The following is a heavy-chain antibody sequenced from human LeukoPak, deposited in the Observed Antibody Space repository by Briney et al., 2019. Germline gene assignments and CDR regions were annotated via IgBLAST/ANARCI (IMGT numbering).Heavy chain of an antibody. CDR3: APSGSTFYFDY. CDR2: INPNSGGT. J-gene: IGHJ4*02. CDR1: GYTFTGYY. Sequence: ASVKVSCKASGYTFTGYYMHWLRQAPGQGLEWMGWINPNSGGTNYAQKFQGRVTMTRDTSISTAYMELSRLRYDDTALYYCAPSGSTFYFDYWGQGTLVTVSS. V-gene: IGHV1-2*02. D-gene: IGHD6-13*01.